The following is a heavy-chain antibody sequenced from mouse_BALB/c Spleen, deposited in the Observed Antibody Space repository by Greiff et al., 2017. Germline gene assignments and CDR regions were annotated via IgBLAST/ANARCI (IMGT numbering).Heavy chain of an antibody. V-gene: IGHV5-4*02. CDR3: ARAPQTGGGHWIAY. J-gene: IGHJ3*01. CDR2: ISDGGSYT. CDR1: GFTFSDYY. D-gene: IGHD4-1*01. Sequence: EVKFVESGGGLVKPGGSLKLSCAASGFTFSDYYMYWVRQTPEKSLEWVATISDGGSYTYYPDSVKGRFTITRDNAKNNLYLKMSSLKSEDTAMYYCARAPQTGGGHWIAYWGQGTLVTVSA.